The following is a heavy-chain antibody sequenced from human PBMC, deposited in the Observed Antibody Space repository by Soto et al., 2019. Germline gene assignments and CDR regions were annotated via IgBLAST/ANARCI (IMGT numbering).Heavy chain of an antibody. Sequence: VQLQESGPGLVKPSETLSLSCDVSGASLLSSYWSWVRQPAGKGLEWIGHIFSSGRTSYNPSLKSRVTMSIDTPNNKFSLNLKSVTAADTAVCYCAKGWDVKYFDHWGQGARVTVSS. CDR3: AKGWDVKYFDH. V-gene: IGHV4-4*07. D-gene: IGHD1-26*01. J-gene: IGHJ4*02. CDR1: GASLLSSY. CDR2: IFSSGRT.